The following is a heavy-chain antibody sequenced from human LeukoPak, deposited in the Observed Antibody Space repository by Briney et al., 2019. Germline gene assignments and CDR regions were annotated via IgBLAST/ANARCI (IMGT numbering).Heavy chain of an antibody. V-gene: IGHV3-23*01. D-gene: IGHD2-15*01. Sequence: PGGSLRLSCAASGFTFSSYAMSWVRQAPGKGLEWVSTTSYGGGRTYYADSVKGRFTISRDNSKNTLYLQMNSLRADDTAVYYCAKDLWDSFGSCLDYWGQGTLVTVSS. CDR2: TSYGGGRT. CDR1: GFTFSSYA. CDR3: AKDLWDSFGSCLDY. J-gene: IGHJ4*02.